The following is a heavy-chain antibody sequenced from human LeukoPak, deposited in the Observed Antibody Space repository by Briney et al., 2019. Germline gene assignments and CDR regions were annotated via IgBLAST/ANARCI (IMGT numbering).Heavy chain of an antibody. Sequence: GASVKVSCKASGCTFTGYYMHWVRQAPGQGLEWMGWINPNSGGTNYAQKFQGRVTMTRDTSISTAYMELSRLRSDDTAVYYFARPPHFDWLLDNDAFDIWGQGTMVTVSS. CDR2: INPNSGGT. J-gene: IGHJ3*02. CDR1: GCTFTGYY. D-gene: IGHD3-9*01. V-gene: IGHV1-2*02. CDR3: ARPPHFDWLLDNDAFDI.